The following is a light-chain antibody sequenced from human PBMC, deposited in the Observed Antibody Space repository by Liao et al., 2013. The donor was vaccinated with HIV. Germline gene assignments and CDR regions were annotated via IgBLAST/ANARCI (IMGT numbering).Light chain of an antibody. CDR3: QAWDSSADVV. V-gene: IGLV3-1*01. J-gene: IGLJ2*01. CDR2: QSD. CDR1: DLESGY. Sequence: SNDLTQPPTVSVSPGQTAIITCSGQDLESGYTSWFQQKPGQSPVLVMYQSDRRPSGIPERFSGSNSGNTATLTISGTQPMDEADFYCQAWDSSADVVFGGGTRLTVL.